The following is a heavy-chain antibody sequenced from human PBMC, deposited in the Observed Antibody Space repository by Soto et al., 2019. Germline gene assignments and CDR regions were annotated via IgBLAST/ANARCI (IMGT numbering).Heavy chain of an antibody. CDR2: ISYDGSNK. V-gene: IGHV3-30*18. D-gene: IGHD3-22*01. J-gene: IGHJ4*02. Sequence: GGSLRLSCAASGFTFSSYGMHWVRQAPGKGLEWVAVISYDGSNKYYADSVKGRFTISRDNSKNTLYLQMNSLRAEDTAVYYCAKVHLLRYYYDSSGSQLFDYWGQGTLVTVSS. CDR1: GFTFSSYG. CDR3: AKVHLLRYYYDSSGSQLFDY.